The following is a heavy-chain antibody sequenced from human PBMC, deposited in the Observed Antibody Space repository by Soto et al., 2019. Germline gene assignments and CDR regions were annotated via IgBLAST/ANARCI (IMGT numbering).Heavy chain of an antibody. D-gene: IGHD6-19*01. J-gene: IGHJ4*02. CDR1: GFTFSSYA. V-gene: IGHV3-23*01. Sequence: GGSLRLSCAASGFTFSSYAMTWVRQAPGKGLEWVSAITGGGGSTYYADSVKGRFTLSRDTSKNTLSLQMNSLRAEDTAVYYCAYSSGWYYFDYWGQGALVTVSS. CDR2: ITGGGGST. CDR3: AYSSGWYYFDY.